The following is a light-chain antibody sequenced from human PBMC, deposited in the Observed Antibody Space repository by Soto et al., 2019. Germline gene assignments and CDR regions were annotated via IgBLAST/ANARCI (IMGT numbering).Light chain of an antibody. CDR2: DVS. V-gene: IGLV2-14*01. Sequence: LSQPASGSGSPGQSITISHTGTSSDVGGYNYVSWYQQHPGKAPKLMIYDVSHRPSGVSNRFSGSKSGNTASLTISGLQAEDEADYYCSSYTSSSTLVFGTGTKVTVL. CDR3: SSYTSSSTLV. J-gene: IGLJ1*01. CDR1: SSDVGGYNY.